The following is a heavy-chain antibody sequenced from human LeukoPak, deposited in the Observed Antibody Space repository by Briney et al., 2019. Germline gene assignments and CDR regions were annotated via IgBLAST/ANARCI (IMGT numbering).Heavy chain of an antibody. J-gene: IGHJ4*02. D-gene: IGHD1-26*01. Sequence: ISGSGGSTYYADSVKGRFPISRDNSKNTLYLQMNSLRAEDTAVYYCAKKPRRRELLTYFDYWGQGTLVTVSS. CDR3: AKKPRRRELLTYFDY. CDR2: ISGSGGST. V-gene: IGHV3-23*01.